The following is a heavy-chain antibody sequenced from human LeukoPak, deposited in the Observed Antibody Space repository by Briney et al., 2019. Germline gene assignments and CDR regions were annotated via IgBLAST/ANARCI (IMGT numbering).Heavy chain of an antibody. CDR2: IYYSGST. CDR3: ARVTYYGMDV. J-gene: IGHJ6*02. Sequence: KSSETLSLTCTVSGVSISSGGYYWSWIRQHPGKGLEWIGYIYYSGSTYYNPSLKSRLTISVDTSKNQFSLKLSSVTAADTAVYYCARVTYYGMDVWGQGTTVTVSS. CDR1: GVSISSGGYY. V-gene: IGHV4-30-4*08.